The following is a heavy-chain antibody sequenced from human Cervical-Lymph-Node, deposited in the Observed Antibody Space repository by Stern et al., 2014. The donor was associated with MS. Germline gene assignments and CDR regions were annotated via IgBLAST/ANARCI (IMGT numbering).Heavy chain of an antibody. CDR1: GFTFSTFT. CDR3: ARDRGLLMGATYPDY. Sequence: EVQLVESGGKLVKPGGSLRLSCAASGFTFSTFTMNWVRQAPGKGLEWVSFISSSSSYIYYADSVKGRFTISRDNAKNSLYLQMDSLRAEDTAVYYCARDRGLLMGATYPDYWGQGTLVTVSS. J-gene: IGHJ4*02. V-gene: IGHV3-21*01. D-gene: IGHD1-26*01. CDR2: ISSSSSYI.